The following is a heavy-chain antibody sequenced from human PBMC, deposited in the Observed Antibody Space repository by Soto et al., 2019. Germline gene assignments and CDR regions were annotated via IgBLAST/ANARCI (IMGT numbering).Heavy chain of an antibody. V-gene: IGHV3-30*18. Sequence: QVQLVESGGGVVQPGRSLRLSCAASGFTFSSYGMHWVRQAPGKGLEWVAVISYDGSNKYYADSVKGRFTISRDNSKNXLXXQMNSLRAEDTAVYYCANVGPYSSSSPDYYYGMDVWGQGTTVTVSS. CDR1: GFTFSSYG. D-gene: IGHD6-6*01. CDR3: ANVGPYSSSSPDYYYGMDV. CDR2: ISYDGSNK. J-gene: IGHJ6*02.